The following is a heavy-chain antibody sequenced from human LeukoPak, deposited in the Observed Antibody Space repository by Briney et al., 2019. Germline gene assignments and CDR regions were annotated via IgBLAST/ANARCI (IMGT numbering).Heavy chain of an antibody. CDR3: ARVVPTAMGWFDP. J-gene: IGHJ5*02. CDR1: GGSISHSY. Sequence: PSDTLSLTCTVSGGSISHSYWTWLRQPTGRGLEWIGRIYTSGSTNYSPSLKSRVTISIDESKNQFSLKLSSVTAADTAVYYCARVVPTAMGWFDPWGQGTLVTVSS. D-gene: IGHD2-2*01. V-gene: IGHV4-4*07. CDR2: IYTSGST.